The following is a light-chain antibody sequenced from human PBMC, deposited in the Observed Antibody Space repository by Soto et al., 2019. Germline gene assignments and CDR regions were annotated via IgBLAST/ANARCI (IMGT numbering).Light chain of an antibody. V-gene: IGKV3-20*01. Sequence: EIVLTQSPGTLSLSPGERATLSCRASQSFSSSSLAWYQQKPGQAPRLLIYGASSRATGIPDRFSGSGSGTDFTLTISRLEPEDFAVYYCQQYGSSPSITFGQGTRLEIK. CDR1: QSFSSSS. CDR3: QQYGSSPSIT. J-gene: IGKJ5*01. CDR2: GAS.